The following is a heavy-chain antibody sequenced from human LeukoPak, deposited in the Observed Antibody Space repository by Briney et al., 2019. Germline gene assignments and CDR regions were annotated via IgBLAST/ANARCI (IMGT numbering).Heavy chain of an antibody. CDR2: IIPIFGTA. CDR1: GGTFSSYA. J-gene: IGHJ4*02. V-gene: IGHV1-69*13. CDR3: ARALIAAAGNCDY. Sequence: SVKVSCKASGGTFSSYAISWVRQAPGQGLEWMGGIIPIFGTANYAQKFQGRVTITADETTSTAYMELSSLRSEDTAVYYCARALIAAAGNCDYWGQGTLVTVSS. D-gene: IGHD6-13*01.